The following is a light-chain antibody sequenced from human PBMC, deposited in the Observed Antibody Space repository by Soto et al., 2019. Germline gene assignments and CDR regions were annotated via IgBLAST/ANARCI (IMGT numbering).Light chain of an antibody. CDR2: DSS. CDR1: QSISVY. J-gene: IGKJ3*01. Sequence: DIQMTQSPSSLSASVGDRVTITCRASQSISVYLNWYQHKPGKAPKLLICDSSDLETGVPSRFSGSGSGTYFTLTISSLQPEDIATYYCQKHDGVPQFGPGTRIDIK. V-gene: IGKV1-33*01. CDR3: QKHDGVPQ.